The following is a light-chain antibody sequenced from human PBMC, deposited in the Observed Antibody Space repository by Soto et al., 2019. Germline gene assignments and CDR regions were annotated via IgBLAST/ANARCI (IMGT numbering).Light chain of an antibody. J-gene: IGKJ2*01. CDR2: DAS. CDR1: QSVSSY. V-gene: IGKV3-11*01. CDR3: QQRS. Sequence: EIVLTQSPATLSLSPGERATLSCRASQSVSSYLAWYQQKPGQAPRLLIYDASNRATGIPARFSGSGSGTVFTLTISSLEPEDFAVYYCQQRSFGQGTKLEIK.